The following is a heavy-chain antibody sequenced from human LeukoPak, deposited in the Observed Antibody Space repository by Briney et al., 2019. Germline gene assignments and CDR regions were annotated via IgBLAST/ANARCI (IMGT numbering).Heavy chain of an antibody. CDR2: ISSSGSTI. Sequence: GGSLRLSCAASGFTFSDYYMSWIRQAPGKGLEWVSYISSSGSTIYYADSVKGRFTVSRDNSKNTLYLQMNSLRAEDTAVYYCARAPFTYDSSGDSFDIWGQGTMVTVSS. V-gene: IGHV3-11*04. CDR1: GFTFSDYY. J-gene: IGHJ3*02. D-gene: IGHD3-22*01. CDR3: ARAPFTYDSSGDSFDI.